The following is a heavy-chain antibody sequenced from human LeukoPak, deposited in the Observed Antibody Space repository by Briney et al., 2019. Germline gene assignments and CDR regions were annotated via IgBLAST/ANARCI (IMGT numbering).Heavy chain of an antibody. V-gene: IGHV3-11*04. CDR2: ISSSGSTI. D-gene: IGHD6-19*01. CDR1: GFTFSDYY. CDR3: ARDRRQWPGAVDFDY. J-gene: IGHJ4*02. Sequence: KPGGSLRLSCAASGFTFSDYYMSWIRQAPGKGLEWVSYISSSGSTIYYADSAKGRFTISRDNAKNSLYLQMNSLRAEDTAVYYCARDRRQWPGAVDFDYWGQGTLVTVSS.